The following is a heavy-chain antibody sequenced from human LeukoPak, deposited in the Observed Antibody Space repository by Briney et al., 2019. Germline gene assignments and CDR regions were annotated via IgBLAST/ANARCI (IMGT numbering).Heavy chain of an antibody. Sequence: PGGSLRLSCAASGFPFSSYGMHWVRQAPGKGLAWVAVIWYDGSNKYYADSVKGRFTISRDNSKNTLYLQMNSLRAEDTAVYYCAKETGTSCYRCPLDYWGQGTLVTVSS. J-gene: IGHJ4*02. CDR1: GFPFSSYG. D-gene: IGHD2-2*02. V-gene: IGHV3-33*06. CDR2: IWYDGSNK. CDR3: AKETGTSCYRCPLDY.